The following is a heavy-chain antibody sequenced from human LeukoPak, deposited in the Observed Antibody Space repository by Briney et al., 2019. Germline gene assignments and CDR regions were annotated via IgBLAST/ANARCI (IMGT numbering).Heavy chain of an antibody. CDR2: ITSSSSYI. Sequence: GGSLRLSCVASGFTLSSYAVSWVRQAPGKGLEWVSSITSSSSYIYYADSVKGRFTISRDNAKNSLYLQMNSLRAEDTAVYYCARDGLYYDSSGLDYWGQGTLVTVSS. CDR1: GFTLSSYA. V-gene: IGHV3-21*01. CDR3: ARDGLYYDSSGLDY. D-gene: IGHD3-22*01. J-gene: IGHJ4*02.